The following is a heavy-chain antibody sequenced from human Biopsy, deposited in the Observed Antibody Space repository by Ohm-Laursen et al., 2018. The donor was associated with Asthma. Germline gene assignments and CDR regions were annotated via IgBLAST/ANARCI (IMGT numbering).Heavy chain of an antibody. V-gene: IGHV3-30*03. D-gene: IGHD1-1*01. CDR1: GFTFNYYS. CDR3: VRDGTDDAFDI. J-gene: IGHJ3*02. CDR2: ISKDASTQ. Sequence: SLGLSYAASGFTFNYYSINWVRQAPGKGLEWVGVISKDASTQDYADSVKGRFTMARDNSKNTLDLQMNSLREEDTAVYYCVRDGTDDAFDIWGQGTVVSVSS.